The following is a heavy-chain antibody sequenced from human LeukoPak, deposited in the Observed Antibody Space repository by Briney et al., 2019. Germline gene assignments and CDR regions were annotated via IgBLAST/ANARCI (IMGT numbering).Heavy chain of an antibody. CDR1: GYTFTGYY. D-gene: IGHD5-12*01. J-gene: IGHJ6*02. CDR2: INPNSGGT. V-gene: IGHV1-2*02. Sequence: ASVKVSCKASGYTFTGYYMHWVRQAPGQGLEWMGWINPNSGGTNYAQKFQGRVTMTRDTSISTAYMELSRLRSDDTAVYYCASGLVATIPYYYYYGMDVWGQGTTVTVSS. CDR3: ASGLVATIPYYYYYGMDV.